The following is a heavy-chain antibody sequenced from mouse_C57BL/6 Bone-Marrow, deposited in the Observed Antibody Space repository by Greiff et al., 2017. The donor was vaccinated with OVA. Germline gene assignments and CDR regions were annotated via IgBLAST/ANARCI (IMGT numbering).Heavy chain of an antibody. Sequence: EVQLVESGPGLVKPSQSLSLTCSVTGYSITSGYYWNWIRQFPGNKLEWMGYISYDGSNNYNPSLKNRISITRDTSKNQFFLKLNSVTTEDTATYYCARVGYAAYWGQGTLVTVSA. CDR3: ARVGYAAY. D-gene: IGHD3-1*01. CDR1: GYSITSGYY. CDR2: ISYDGSN. J-gene: IGHJ3*01. V-gene: IGHV3-6*01.